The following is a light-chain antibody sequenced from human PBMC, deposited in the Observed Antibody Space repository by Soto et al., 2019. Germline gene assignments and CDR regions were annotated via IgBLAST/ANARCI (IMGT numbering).Light chain of an antibody. V-gene: IGLV2-14*01. CDR3: SSYISRNLV. Sequence: HCVRKRAASGSGVDVGGSSIFCTKTNSDVHTYNYVSWYQQVPGEAPKLMIYEVIKRPSGVSSRFSGSKSGNAASLTIPGLQAEDEADYYCSSYISRNLVFGGGTKVTVL. CDR1: NSDVHTYNY. CDR2: EVI. J-gene: IGLJ2*01.